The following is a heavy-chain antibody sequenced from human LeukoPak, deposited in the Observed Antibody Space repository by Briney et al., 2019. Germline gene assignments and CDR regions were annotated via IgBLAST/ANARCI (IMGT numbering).Heavy chain of an antibody. V-gene: IGHV3-9*01. CDR3: AKDFGYCSSTSGFSGMDV. J-gene: IGHJ6*02. Sequence: GGSLRLSCAASGFTFDDYAMHWVRQAPGKGLEWVSGISWNSGSIGYADSVKGRFTISRDNAKNSLYLQMNSLRAEDTALYYCAKDFGYCSSTSGFSGMDVWGQGTTVTVSS. CDR2: ISWNSGSI. CDR1: GFTFDDYA. D-gene: IGHD2-2*03.